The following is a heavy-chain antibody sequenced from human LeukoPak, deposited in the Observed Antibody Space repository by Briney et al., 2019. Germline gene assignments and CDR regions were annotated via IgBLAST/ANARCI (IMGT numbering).Heavy chain of an antibody. V-gene: IGHV4-59*01. CDR2: IYYSGST. Sequence: PSETLSLTCTVSGGSISSYYWSWIRQPPGKGLEWIGYIYYSGSTNYNPSLKSRVTISVDTSKNQFSLKLSSVTAADTAVYYCARDPVPGPGVYLDYWGQGTLVTVSS. D-gene: IGHD2-2*01. CDR1: GGSISSYY. J-gene: IGHJ4*02. CDR3: ARDPVPGPGVYLDY.